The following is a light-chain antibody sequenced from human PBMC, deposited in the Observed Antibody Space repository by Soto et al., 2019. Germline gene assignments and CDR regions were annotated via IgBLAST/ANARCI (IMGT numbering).Light chain of an antibody. V-gene: IGKV3-15*01. CDR3: QQYNNWPPDRT. CDR1: QSVGSN. CDR2: GAS. Sequence: EIVMTQSPATLSVSPGDRAALSCRASQSVGSNLAWYQQKPGQAPRLLIYGASTRATGIPARFSGSVSETEFTLTISSLQSEDFAIFFCQQYNNWPPDRTFGQGTKVEIK. J-gene: IGKJ1*01.